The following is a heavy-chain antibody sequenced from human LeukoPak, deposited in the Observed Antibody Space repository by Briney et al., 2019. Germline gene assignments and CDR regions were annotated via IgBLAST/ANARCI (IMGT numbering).Heavy chain of an antibody. J-gene: IGHJ4*02. V-gene: IGHV4-39*01. CDR1: GGSIRSSSYY. CDR3: ARSRYNYYSDY. Sequence: PSETLSLTCTVSGGSIRSSSYYWGWIRQPPGKGLEWIGSIFYSGSTYYNPSLKSRVTISVDTSKNQFSLKLSSVTAADTAVYYCARSRYNYYSDYWGQGTLVTVSS. CDR2: IFYSGST. D-gene: IGHD5-24*01.